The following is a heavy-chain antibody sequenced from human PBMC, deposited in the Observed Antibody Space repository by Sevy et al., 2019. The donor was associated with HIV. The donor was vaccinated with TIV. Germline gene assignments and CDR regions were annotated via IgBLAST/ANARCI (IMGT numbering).Heavy chain of an antibody. CDR2: ISTGSRYI. V-gene: IGHV3-21*01. Sequence: LSLTCAASGFTFSTYTMNWVRQAPGKGLEWVSSISTGSRYIFYADTVKGRFTISRDNAENSLYLQMNSLRAEDTAVYYCAREPPTTAEPSFDYWGQGTLVTVSS. CDR3: AREPPTTAEPSFDY. J-gene: IGHJ4*02. CDR1: GFTFSTYT. D-gene: IGHD4-17*01.